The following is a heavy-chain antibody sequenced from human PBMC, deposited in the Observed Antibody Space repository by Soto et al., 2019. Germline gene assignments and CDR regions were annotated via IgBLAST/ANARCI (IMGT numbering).Heavy chain of an antibody. CDR2: IYTDGRT. Sequence: VGSLRLSCAASGFTVNVNYMTWVRQAPGKGLEWVSFIYTDGRTFYADSVKGGFTISRDDSENTVYLQMNSLRVEDTAVYYCARDPAVTTDYGLDVWGQGTTVTVSS. CDR1: GFTVNVNY. CDR3: ARDPAVTTDYGLDV. V-gene: IGHV3-53*01. J-gene: IGHJ6*02. D-gene: IGHD4-17*01.